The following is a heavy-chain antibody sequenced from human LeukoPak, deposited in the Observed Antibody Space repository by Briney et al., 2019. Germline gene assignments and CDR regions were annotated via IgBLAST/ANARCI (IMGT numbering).Heavy chain of an antibody. D-gene: IGHD2-15*01. CDR1: GYTFTSYG. V-gene: IGHV1-18*01. J-gene: IGHJ4*02. CDR3: ARGYCSGGSCYFYDSSGYYRNYFDY. Sequence: ASVKVSCKASGYTFTSYGISWVRQAPGQGLEWMGWISAYNGNTNYAQKLQGRVTMTTDTSTSTAYMELSSLRSEDTAVYYCARGYCSGGSCYFYDSSGYYRNYFDYWGQGALVTVSS. CDR2: ISAYNGNT.